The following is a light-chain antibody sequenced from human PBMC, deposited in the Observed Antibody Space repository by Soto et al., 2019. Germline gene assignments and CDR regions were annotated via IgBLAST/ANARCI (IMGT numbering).Light chain of an antibody. CDR2: SAS. Sequence: DIQMTQSPSSVSASVGDRVTITCRASQDINKWLAWYQQKPGTAPKLLICSASSLYTGVPSRFSGSGSGTDFTLTISSLQPEDFATYYCQQANTFALTFGGGTKVDI. J-gene: IGKJ4*01. CDR1: QDINKW. V-gene: IGKV1-12*01. CDR3: QQANTFALT.